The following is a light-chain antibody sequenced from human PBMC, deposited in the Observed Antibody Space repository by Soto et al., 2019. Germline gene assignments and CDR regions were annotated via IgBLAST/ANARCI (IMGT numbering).Light chain of an antibody. CDR1: QSISNH. Sequence: MTQSPSSLSASLEDRVIITCRASQSISNHLNWYQQKPGKAPKLLIFAASSLQSGVPSRFSGSRSGPDFTLTISSLQPEDFTTYYCQQSYSTPITFGQGTRLEIK. V-gene: IGKV1-39*01. CDR3: QQSYSTPIT. J-gene: IGKJ5*01. CDR2: AAS.